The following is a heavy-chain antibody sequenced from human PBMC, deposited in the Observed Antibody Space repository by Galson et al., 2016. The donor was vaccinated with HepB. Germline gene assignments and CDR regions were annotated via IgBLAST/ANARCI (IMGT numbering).Heavy chain of an antibody. CDR2: ISYDGGNK. V-gene: IGHV3-30*09. Sequence: SGAEVKKPGESLRLSCAASGFTFNSHAMHWVRQAPGKGLEWVAIISYDGGNKYYAASVRGRFAVSRDNSKNTLYLQMRSLRAEDTAIYYCARERDTRDWLIDYWGQGTLVTVSS. J-gene: IGHJ4*02. CDR3: ARERDTRDWLIDY. D-gene: IGHD3/OR15-3a*01. CDR1: GFTFNSHA.